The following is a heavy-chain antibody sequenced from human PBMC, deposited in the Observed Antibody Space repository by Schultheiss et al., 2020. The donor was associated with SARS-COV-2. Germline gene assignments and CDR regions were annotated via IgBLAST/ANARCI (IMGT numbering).Heavy chain of an antibody. J-gene: IGHJ4*02. CDR3: AREEGFGELLY. CDR2: IIPIFGTA. D-gene: IGHD3-10*01. V-gene: IGHV1-69*05. CDR1: GGTFSSYA. Sequence: SVKVSCKASGGTFSSYAISWVRQAPGQGLEWMGGIIPIFGTANYAQKFQGRVTMTRDTSTSTVYMELSSLRSEDTAVYYCAREEGFGELLYWGQGTLVTVSS.